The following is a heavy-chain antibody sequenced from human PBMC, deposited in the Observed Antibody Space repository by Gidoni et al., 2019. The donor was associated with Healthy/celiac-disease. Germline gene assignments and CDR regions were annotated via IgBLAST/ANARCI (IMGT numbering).Heavy chain of an antibody. V-gene: IGHV5-51*01. CDR2: IYPGDSDT. CDR1: GYSFTSYW. J-gene: IGHJ6*02. Sequence: EVQLVQSGAEVKKPGESLTISCKGSGYSFTSYWIGWVRQMPGKGLEWMGIIYPGDSDTRYSPSFQGQVTISADKSISTAYLQWSSLKASDTAMYYCARRGYCSGGSCYSPYYYYYYGMDVWGQGTTVTVSS. D-gene: IGHD2-15*01. CDR3: ARRGYCSGGSCYSPYYYYYYGMDV.